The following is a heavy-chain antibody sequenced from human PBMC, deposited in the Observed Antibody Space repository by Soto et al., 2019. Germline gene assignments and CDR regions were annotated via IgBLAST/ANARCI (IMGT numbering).Heavy chain of an antibody. CDR3: ARDAPPPELRFLEWHNYDYNGMDV. J-gene: IGHJ6*02. CDR2: ISCYNGKT. V-gene: IGHV1-18*01. CDR1: GYSFTAYG. D-gene: IGHD3-3*01. Sequence: QVQVVQSGDEVKETGASVRVSCKTSGYSFTAYGISWVRQAPGQGLEWMGWISCYNGKTKYAQKVQGRVTMTTDTTTSTAYRDVRSLRSDDPAIYYCARDAPPPELRFLEWHNYDYNGMDVWGQGTTVTVSS.